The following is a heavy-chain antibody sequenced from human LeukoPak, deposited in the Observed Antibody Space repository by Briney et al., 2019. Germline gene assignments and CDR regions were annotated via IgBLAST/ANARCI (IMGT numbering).Heavy chain of an antibody. D-gene: IGHD3-10*01. Sequence: GGSLRLSCAASGFTVSSNYMSWVRQAPGKGLEWVAHIQQVGSEIYYVDSVKGRFTISRDNARNSLYLQMNSLRVEDTALYYCATEAYYHFDYWGQGTLVTVSS. V-gene: IGHV3-7*01. CDR1: GFTVSSNY. CDR2: IQQVGSEI. CDR3: ATEAYYHFDY. J-gene: IGHJ4*02.